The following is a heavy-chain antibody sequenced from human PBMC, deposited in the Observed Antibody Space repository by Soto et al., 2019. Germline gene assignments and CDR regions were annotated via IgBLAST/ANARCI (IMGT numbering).Heavy chain of an antibody. CDR3: ARAHEVAWFDS. CDR1: GFSFSSYT. V-gene: IGHV3-21*06. D-gene: IGHD2-15*01. Sequence: KSGGSLRLSCTASGFSFSSYTMNWVRQAPGKGLQWVASITNRGTHTYSADSVKGRFTISRDNDKNSLYLQMNNLRAEDTATYYCARAHEVAWFDSWGLGTLVTVSS. J-gene: IGHJ5*01. CDR2: ITNRGTHT.